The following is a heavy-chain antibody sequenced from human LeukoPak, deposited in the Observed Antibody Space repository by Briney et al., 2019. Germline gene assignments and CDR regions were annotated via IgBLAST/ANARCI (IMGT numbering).Heavy chain of an antibody. CDR1: GGSISSYY. CDR3: ARETAVTERAFDY. CDR2: IYYSGST. D-gene: IGHD2-2*01. V-gene: IGHV4-59*01. Sequence: SETLSLTCTVSGGSISSYYWSWIRQPPGKGLEWIGYIYYSGSTNYNPSLKSRVTISVDTSKNQFSLKLSSVTAADTAVYYCARETAVTERAFDYWGQGTLVTVSS. J-gene: IGHJ4*02.